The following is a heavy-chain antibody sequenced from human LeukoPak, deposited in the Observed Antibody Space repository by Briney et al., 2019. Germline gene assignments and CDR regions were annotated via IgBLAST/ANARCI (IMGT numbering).Heavy chain of an antibody. D-gene: IGHD1-1*01. CDR2: IYHSGST. CDR3: ARASRTERYFDY. Sequence: SETLSLTCTVSGGSISSGGYYWSWIRQPPGKGLEWIGYIYHSGSTYYNPSLKSRVTISVDRSKNQFSLKLSSVTAADTAVYYCARASRTERYFDYWGQGTLVTVSS. CDR1: GGSISSGGYY. J-gene: IGHJ4*02. V-gene: IGHV4-30-2*01.